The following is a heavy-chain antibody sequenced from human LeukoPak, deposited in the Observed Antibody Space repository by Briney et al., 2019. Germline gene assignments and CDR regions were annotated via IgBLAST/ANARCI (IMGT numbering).Heavy chain of an antibody. D-gene: IGHD3-10*01. V-gene: IGHV4-59*12. CDR2: ILYSGST. CDR1: GGSISSSY. J-gene: IGHJ4*02. CDR3: ARDRLGFDY. Sequence: KPSETLSLTCTVSGGSISSSYWSWIRQPPGRGLEWIGYILYSGSTNYNPSLKSRVTISVDTSKSQFSLKLSSVTAADTAVYYCARDRLGFDYWGQGTLVAVSS.